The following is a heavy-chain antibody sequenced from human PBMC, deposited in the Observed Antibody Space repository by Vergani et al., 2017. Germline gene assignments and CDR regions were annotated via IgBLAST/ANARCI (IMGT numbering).Heavy chain of an antibody. Sequence: QVQLVQSGAEVKKPGASVKVSCKASGYTFTSYDINWVRQATGQGLEWMGWMNPNSGNTGYAQKFQGRVTMTTDTSTSTAYMELRSLRSEDTAVYFCATPDSSGYHSFDFWGQGTLVTVSS. CDR3: ATPDSSGYHSFDF. CDR2: MNPNSGNT. J-gene: IGHJ4*02. V-gene: IGHV1-8*02. D-gene: IGHD3-22*01. CDR1: GYTFTSYD.